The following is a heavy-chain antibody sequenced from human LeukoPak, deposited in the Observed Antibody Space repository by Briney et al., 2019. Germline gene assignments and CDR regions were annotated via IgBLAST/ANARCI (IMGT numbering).Heavy chain of an antibody. CDR3: ARSPTYSDGDPGDY. J-gene: IGHJ4*02. Sequence: GESLKISRKCSGYSFTSYWLGWVRQMPGKGLEWMGIIYPGDSHTRYSPPLQGQVTISADKAISTAYLQWSSLKASDTAMYYCARSPTYSDGDPGDYWGQGTLVTVSS. V-gene: IGHV5-51*01. CDR1: GYSFTSYW. CDR2: IYPGDSHT. D-gene: IGHD5-18*01.